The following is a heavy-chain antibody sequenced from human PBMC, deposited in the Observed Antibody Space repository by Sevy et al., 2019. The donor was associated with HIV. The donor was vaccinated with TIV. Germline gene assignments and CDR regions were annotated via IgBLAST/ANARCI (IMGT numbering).Heavy chain of an antibody. CDR1: GFTFRSYT. V-gene: IGHV3-23*01. D-gene: IGHD3-22*01. J-gene: IGHJ4*02. CDR2: ITGSGDKI. CDR3: AKGPDYYASSGTPLDY. Sequence: GGSLRLSCVVSGFTFRSYTMIWVRQAPGKGLEWVSTITGSGDKIYYADSVKGRFTISRDNSRNTLYLQMSSLRAADTAVYYCAKGPDYYASSGTPLDYWGQGTLVTVSS.